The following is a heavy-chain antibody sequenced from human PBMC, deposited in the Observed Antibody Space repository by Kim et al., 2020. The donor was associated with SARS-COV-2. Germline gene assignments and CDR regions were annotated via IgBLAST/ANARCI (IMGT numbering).Heavy chain of an antibody. CDR3: ARERGYCSSTSCRSAIPLVGATDYYYYYGMDV. CDR1: GFTFSSYW. CDR2: IKQDGSEK. J-gene: IGHJ6*02. Sequence: GGSLRLSCAASGFTFSSYWMSWVRQAPGKGLEWVANIKQDGSEKYYVDSVKGRFTISRDNAKNSLYLQMNSLRAEDTAVYYCARERGYCSSTSCRSAIPLVGATDYYYYYGMDVWGHGTTVTVSS. D-gene: IGHD2-2*01. V-gene: IGHV3-7*03.